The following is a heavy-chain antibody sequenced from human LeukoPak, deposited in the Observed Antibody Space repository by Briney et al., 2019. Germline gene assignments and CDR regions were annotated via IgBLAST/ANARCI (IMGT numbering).Heavy chain of an antibody. J-gene: IGHJ6*02. CDR3: ARVFGVVTPYYYGMDV. V-gene: IGHV1-69*13. CDR1: GGTFSSYA. CDR2: IIPILGTA. D-gene: IGHD3-3*01. Sequence: ASVKVSCKASGGTFSSYAISWVRQAPGQGLEWMGGIIPILGTANYAQKFQGRVTITADESTSTAYMELSSLRSEDTAVYYCARVFGVVTPYYYGMDVWGQGTTVTVSS.